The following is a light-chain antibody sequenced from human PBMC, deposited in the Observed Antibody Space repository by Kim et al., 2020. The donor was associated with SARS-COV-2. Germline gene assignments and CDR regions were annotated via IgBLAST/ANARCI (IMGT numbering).Light chain of an antibody. V-gene: IGLV1-44*01. Sequence: QSVLTQSASASGTPGQRVTISCSGSRSDIGSNTVNWYQQLPGSAPELLIYGNNQRPSRVPDRFSGSKSGTSASLAISGLQSEDEGDYFCAAWDDSLNCWVFGGGTQLTVL. CDR2: GNN. J-gene: IGLJ3*02. CDR3: AAWDDSLNCWV. CDR1: RSDIGSNT.